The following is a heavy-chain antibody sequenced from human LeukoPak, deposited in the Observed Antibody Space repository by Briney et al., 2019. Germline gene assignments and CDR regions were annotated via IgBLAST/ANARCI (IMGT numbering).Heavy chain of an antibody. V-gene: IGHV3-21*01. Sequence: VGSLSLSCAPSGVTFSSFSMSCVCDGPEEMLECVSSISSSSSYIYYADSVKGRFTISRDNAKNSLYLQMNSLRAEDTAVYYCARVRSSPTLKYYYMDVWGKGTTVTVSS. CDR3: ARVRSSPTLKYYYMDV. CDR2: ISSSSSYI. D-gene: IGHD6-19*01. J-gene: IGHJ6*03. CDR1: GVTFSSFS.